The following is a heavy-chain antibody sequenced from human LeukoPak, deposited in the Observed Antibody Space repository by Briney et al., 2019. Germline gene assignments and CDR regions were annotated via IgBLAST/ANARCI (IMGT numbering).Heavy chain of an antibody. D-gene: IGHD3-22*01. J-gene: IGHJ4*02. CDR2: IYYIAST. Sequence: PSETLSLTCTVCGGSISRYYWSWLRQPAGKGMEWVGYIYYIASTNYIPSLKSRLTISVDPSNNPFSLKLSSVTAADTAVYYCAIGRFGYYDSSGPNPFDYWGQGTLVTVSS. CDR3: AIGRFGYYDSSGPNPFDY. V-gene: IGHV4-59*01. CDR1: GGSISRYY.